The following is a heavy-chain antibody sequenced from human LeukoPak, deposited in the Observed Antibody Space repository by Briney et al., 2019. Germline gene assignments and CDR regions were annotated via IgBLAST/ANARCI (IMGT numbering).Heavy chain of an antibody. D-gene: IGHD3-22*01. CDR3: ARDTRAYYYDSSGYAEAWFDP. Sequence: SETLSLTCTVSGGSISSGSYYWSWIRQPAGKGLEWIGRIYTSGSTNYNPSLKSRVTISVDTSKNQFSLKLSSVTAADTAVYYCARDTRAYYYDSSGYAEAWFDPWGQGTLVTVSS. CDR2: IYTSGST. CDR1: GGSISSGSYY. J-gene: IGHJ5*02. V-gene: IGHV4-61*02.